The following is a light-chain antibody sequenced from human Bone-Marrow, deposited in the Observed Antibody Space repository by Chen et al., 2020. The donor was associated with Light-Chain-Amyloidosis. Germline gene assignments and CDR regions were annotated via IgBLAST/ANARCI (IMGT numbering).Light chain of an antibody. CDR3: MQALQTPYT. J-gene: IGKJ2*01. CDR2: LGS. Sequence: DILMTQSPLSLPVTPGEPASISCRYSQSLLHSNGYKYLDWYLQKPGQSPQLLIYLGSNRASGVPDRFSGSASGTDFTLNIRRVEAEDVGVYYCMQALQTPYTFGQGTKLEIK. CDR1: QSLLHSNGYKY. V-gene: IGKV2-28*01.